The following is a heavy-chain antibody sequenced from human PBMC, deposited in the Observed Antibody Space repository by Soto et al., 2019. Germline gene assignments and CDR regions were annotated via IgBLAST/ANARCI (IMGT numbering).Heavy chain of an antibody. CDR1: GGSISSYY. CDR3: ARQDRQWLRFEGTDDYYFDY. Sequence: SETLSLTCTVSGGSISSYYWSWIRQPPGKGLEWIGYIYYSGSTNYNPSLKSRVTISVDTSKNQFALKLSSVTAADTAVYYCARQDRQWLRFEGTDDYYFDYWGQGTLVTVSS. V-gene: IGHV4-59*08. J-gene: IGHJ4*02. D-gene: IGHD6-19*01. CDR2: IYYSGST.